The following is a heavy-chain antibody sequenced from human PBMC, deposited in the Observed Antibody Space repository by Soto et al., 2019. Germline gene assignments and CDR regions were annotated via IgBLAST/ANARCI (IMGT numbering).Heavy chain of an antibody. CDR1: GFTFSSYG. Sequence: PGGSLRLSCAASGFTFSSYGMHWVRQAPGKGLEWVSSISTSIDATYYADSVKGRFTISRDDSKNTLYLQMNSLRAEDSAVYYCAKDRTVAARNFDYWGQGTQATVSS. J-gene: IGHJ4*02. CDR2: ISTSIDAT. V-gene: IGHV3-23*01. D-gene: IGHD6-6*01. CDR3: AKDRTVAARNFDY.